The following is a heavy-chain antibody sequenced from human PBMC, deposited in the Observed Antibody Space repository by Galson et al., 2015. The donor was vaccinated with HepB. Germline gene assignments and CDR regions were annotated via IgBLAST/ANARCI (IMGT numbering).Heavy chain of an antibody. CDR2: ISGSGGST. CDR1: GFTFSSYA. J-gene: IGHJ4*02. Sequence: SLRLSCAASGFTFSSYAMSWVRQAPGKGLEWVSAISGSGGSTYYADSVKGRFTISRDNSKNTLYLQMNSLRAEDTAVYYCAKDFGGSNYPGGWELLLLFDYWGQGTLVTVSS. D-gene: IGHD1-26*01. CDR3: AKDFGGSNYPGGWELLLLFDY. V-gene: IGHV3-23*01.